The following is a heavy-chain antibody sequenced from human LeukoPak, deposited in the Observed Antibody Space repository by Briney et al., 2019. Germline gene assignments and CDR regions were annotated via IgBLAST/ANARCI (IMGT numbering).Heavy chain of an antibody. J-gene: IGHJ5*02. D-gene: IGHD3-9*01. CDR2: IFPSGGEI. CDR3: AKMRYYDILTGYLNCFDP. V-gene: IGHV3-23*01. CDR1: GFTFSTFA. Sequence: GGSLRLSCAASGFTFSTFAMIWVRQPPGKGLEWVSSIFPSGGEIHYADSVRGRSTISRDNSKSTLSPQMNSLRAEDTAIYYCAKMRYYDILTGYLNCFDPWGQGTLVSVSS.